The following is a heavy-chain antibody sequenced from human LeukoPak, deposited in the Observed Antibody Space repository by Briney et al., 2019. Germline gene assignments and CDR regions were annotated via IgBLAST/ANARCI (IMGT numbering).Heavy chain of an antibody. D-gene: IGHD5-18*01. CDR3: ARKGGTAMVTFDY. V-gene: IGHV1-46*02. CDR1: GYTFNSYY. J-gene: IGHJ4*02. CDR2: INPSGGST. Sequence: SVNVSCMASGYTFNSYYIHWVRQAPGQGLEWMGIINPSGGSTSYAQKFQGRVTMTRDTSTSTVYMELSSLRSEDTAVYYCARKGGTAMVTFDYWGQGTLVTVSS.